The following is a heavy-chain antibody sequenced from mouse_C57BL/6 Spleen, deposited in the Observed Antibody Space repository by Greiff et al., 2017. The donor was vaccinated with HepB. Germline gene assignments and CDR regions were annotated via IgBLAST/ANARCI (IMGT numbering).Heavy chain of an antibody. CDR2: IYPGDGDT. V-gene: IGHV1-80*01. CDR1: GYAFSSYW. D-gene: IGHD1-1*01. J-gene: IGHJ1*03. CDR3: ARGGGFITTVVRYFDV. Sequence: QVQLQQSGAELVKPGASVKISCKASGYAFSSYWMNWVKQRPGKGLEWIGQIYPGDGDTNYNGKFKGKATLTADKSSSTAYMQLSSLTSEDSAVYFCARGGGFITTVVRYFDVWGTGTTVTVSS.